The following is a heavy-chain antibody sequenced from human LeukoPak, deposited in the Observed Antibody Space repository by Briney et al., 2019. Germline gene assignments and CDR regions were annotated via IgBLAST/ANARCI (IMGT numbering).Heavy chain of an antibody. Sequence: GGSLRLSCAASGFTFSSYGMHWVRQAPGKGLEWVAFIRYDGSNKYYADSVKGRFTISRDNSKNTLYPQMNSLRAEDTAVYYCAKTGYSSLGAFDIWGQGTMVTVSS. CDR2: IRYDGSNK. CDR1: GFTFSSYG. CDR3: AKTGYSSLGAFDI. D-gene: IGHD6-19*01. J-gene: IGHJ3*02. V-gene: IGHV3-30*02.